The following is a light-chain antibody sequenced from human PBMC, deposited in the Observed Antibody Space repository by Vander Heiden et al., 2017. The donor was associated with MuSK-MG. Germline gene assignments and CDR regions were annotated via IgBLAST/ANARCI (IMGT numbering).Light chain of an antibody. V-gene: IGKV4-1*01. J-gene: IGKJ1*01. CDR2: CAS. Sequence: DIVMTQSPDSLAVSLGVRSTINCKSSQSVLYSYNNKNYLAWYQQKPGQPPKLLIYCASTRESGVPDRFSGSGSGTDFTLTISSLQAEDVAVYYCQQNDSTPRAFGQGTKVEI. CDR1: QSVLYSYNNKNY. CDR3: QQNDSTPRA.